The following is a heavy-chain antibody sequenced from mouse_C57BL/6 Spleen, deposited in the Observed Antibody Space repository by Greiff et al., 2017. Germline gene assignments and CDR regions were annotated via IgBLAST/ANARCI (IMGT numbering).Heavy chain of an antibody. V-gene: IGHV1-15*01. J-gene: IGHJ3*01. CDR1: GYTFTDYE. Sequence: VQLQESGAELVRPGASVTLSCKASGYTFTDYEMHWVKQTPVHGLEWIGAIDPEPGGTAYNQKFKGKAILTADKSSSTAYMELRSLTSEDSAVYYCTRPAQATSWFAYWGQGTLVTVSA. CDR2: IDPEPGGT. CDR3: TRPAQATSWFAY. D-gene: IGHD3-2*02.